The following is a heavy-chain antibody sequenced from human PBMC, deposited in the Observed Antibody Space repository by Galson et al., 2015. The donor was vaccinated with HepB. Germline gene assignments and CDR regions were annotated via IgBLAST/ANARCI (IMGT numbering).Heavy chain of an antibody. CDR1: GYTFTSYG. Sequence: SVKVSCKASGYTFTSYGISWVRQAPGQGLEWMGWIRAYNGNTNYAQKLQGRVTMTTDTSTSTPHMELRSLRSDDTAVYYCARLVAAAGDVDYWGQGTLVTVSS. D-gene: IGHD6-13*01. CDR2: IRAYNGNT. J-gene: IGHJ4*02. V-gene: IGHV1-18*01. CDR3: ARLVAAAGDVDY.